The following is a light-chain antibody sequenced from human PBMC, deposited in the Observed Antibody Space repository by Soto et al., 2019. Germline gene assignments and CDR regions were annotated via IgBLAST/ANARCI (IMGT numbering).Light chain of an antibody. J-gene: IGLJ2*01. CDR2: GGT. CDR1: SSDVGSYNL. V-gene: IGLV2-23*01. Sequence: QSALTQPASVSGSPGQSITISCTGTSSDVGSYNLVSWYQQHPGKAPKLMIYGGTKRPSGLSNRFSGSKSGNTASLTISGLQAEDEADYYCCSYAGSGTLVFGGGTKVTVL. CDR3: CSYAGSGTLV.